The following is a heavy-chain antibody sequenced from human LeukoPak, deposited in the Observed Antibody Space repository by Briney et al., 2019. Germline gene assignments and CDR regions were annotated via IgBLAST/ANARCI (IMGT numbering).Heavy chain of an antibody. V-gene: IGHV3-11*04. J-gene: IGHJ6*03. CDR1: GFTFSYYY. CDR2: ISSSGSTI. Sequence: PGGSLILSCAASGFTFSYYYMSWIRQAPGKGPEWVSYISSSGSTIYYADSVKGRFTISRDNAKNSLYLQMNSLRAEDTAVYYCARAGREYCSGGSCYPYYYYYYYMDVWGKGTTVTVSS. D-gene: IGHD2-15*01. CDR3: ARAGREYCSGGSCYPYYYYYYYMDV.